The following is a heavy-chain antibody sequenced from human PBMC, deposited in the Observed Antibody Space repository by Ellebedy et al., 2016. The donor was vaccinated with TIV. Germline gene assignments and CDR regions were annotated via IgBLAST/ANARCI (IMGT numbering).Heavy chain of an antibody. CDR3: ARGLAYDTTAYSYAGSPKEFDF. Sequence: SETLSLTXGVNGGSFSGFYWTWIRQPPGKGLEWIGVINHSGSTNYNPSFKSRVTMSVDTSKDEISLRLTYVTAADTAMYYCARGLAYDTTAYSYAGSPKEFDFWGQGTLVTVSS. CDR2: INHSGST. J-gene: IGHJ4*02. V-gene: IGHV4-34*01. D-gene: IGHD3-22*01. CDR1: GGSFSGFY.